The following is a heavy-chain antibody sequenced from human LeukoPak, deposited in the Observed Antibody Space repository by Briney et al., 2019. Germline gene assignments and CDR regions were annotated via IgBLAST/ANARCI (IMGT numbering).Heavy chain of an antibody. Sequence: PSETLSLTCTVSGGSISSYYWSWIRQPPGKGLEWIGYIYYSGSTNYNPSLKSRVTISVDTSKNQFSLKLSSVTAADTAVYYCARSDYYGSGHDAFDIWGQGTMVTVSS. V-gene: IGHV4-59*08. J-gene: IGHJ3*02. D-gene: IGHD3-10*01. CDR1: GGSISSYY. CDR3: ARSDYYGSGHDAFDI. CDR2: IYYSGST.